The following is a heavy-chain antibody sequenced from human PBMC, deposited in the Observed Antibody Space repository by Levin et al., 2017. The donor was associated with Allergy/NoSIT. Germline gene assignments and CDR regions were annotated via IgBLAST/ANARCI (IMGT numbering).Heavy chain of an antibody. CDR2: INPNSGAT. Sequence: ASVKVSCKASGYTFTGYYMHWVRQAPGQGLEWMGWINPNSGATNHAQKFQGRDTMTRDTSISTAYMELSRLRSDGTAVYYCAGAAGDMVVVPGWFDPWGRGTLVTVAA. CDR3: AGAAGDMVVVPGWFDP. V-gene: IGHV1-2*02. D-gene: IGHD2-2*01. J-gene: IGHJ5*02. CDR1: GYTFTGYY.